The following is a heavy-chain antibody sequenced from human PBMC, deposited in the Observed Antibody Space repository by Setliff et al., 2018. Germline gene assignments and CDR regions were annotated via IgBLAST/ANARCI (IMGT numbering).Heavy chain of an antibody. D-gene: IGHD2-2*01. V-gene: IGHV4-34*11. CDR2: IYNSGST. CDR3: ARGRMRGSCSGPSCTYDPFDI. Sequence: SETLSLTCAVYGGSFNVYFWSWIRQPPGKGLEWIGYIYNSGSTNYNPSLKSRVTMSVDTSKNQFSLILRSVTAADTAVYYCARGRMRGSCSGPSCTYDPFDIWGQGTPVTVSS. CDR1: GGSFNVYF. J-gene: IGHJ3*02.